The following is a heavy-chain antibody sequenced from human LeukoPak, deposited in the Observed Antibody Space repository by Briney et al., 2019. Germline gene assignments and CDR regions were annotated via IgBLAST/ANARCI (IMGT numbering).Heavy chain of an antibody. V-gene: IGHV3-66*01. CDR3: ARDYHFGQVDY. Sequence: GGSLRLSWAASGFTVTTNYMSWVSQAPGKGLEWVSVIYSGGTTYYADSVKGRFTISRDNAKNTLYLQMNSLRAEDTAVYYCARDYHFGQVDYWGQGTLVTVSS. CDR1: GFTVTTNY. CDR2: IYSGGTT. J-gene: IGHJ4*02. D-gene: IGHD3-10*01.